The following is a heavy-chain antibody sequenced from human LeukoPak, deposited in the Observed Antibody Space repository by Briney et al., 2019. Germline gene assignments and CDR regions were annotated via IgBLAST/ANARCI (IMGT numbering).Heavy chain of an antibody. V-gene: IGHV1-69*05. CDR1: GGTFSSYD. Sequence: GASVKVSCKASGGTFSSYDISWVRQAPGQGLEWMGGIIPIFGTANYAQKFQGRVTITTDESTSTAYMELSSLRSEDTAVYYCARGYFDAFDIWGQGTMVTVSS. CDR3: ARGYFDAFDI. J-gene: IGHJ3*02. D-gene: IGHD2-21*01. CDR2: IIPIFGTA.